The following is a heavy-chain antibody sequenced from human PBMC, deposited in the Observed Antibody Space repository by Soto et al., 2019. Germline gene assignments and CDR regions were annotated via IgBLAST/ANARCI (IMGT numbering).Heavy chain of an antibody. CDR3: ARVASDYINSADH. CDR1: GFIFNAYA. J-gene: IGHJ4*02. CDR2: IGGSGGNT. Sequence: EVQLLESGGGLVQPGGSLRLSCAASGFIFNAYAMTWVRQAPGKGREWASAIGGSGGNTYYAASVKGRFTISRDNSKDTVDLEMNRLRVDDTAVYFCARVASDYINSADHWGQGILVTVSS. V-gene: IGHV3-23*01. D-gene: IGHD4-4*01.